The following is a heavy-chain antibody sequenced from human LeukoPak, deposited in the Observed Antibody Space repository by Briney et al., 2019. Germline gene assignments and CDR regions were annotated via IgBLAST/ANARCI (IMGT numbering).Heavy chain of an antibody. CDR3: ARPLKYYYGSETYFWFDP. CDR2: ISPNGSEK. J-gene: IGHJ5*02. Sequence: GGSLRLSCAASEFTFTTYWMGWVRQAPGKGLEWVANISPNGSEKYYVDSVKGRFTISRDNAKNSLYLQMNSLRAEDTALYYCARPLKYYYGSETYFWFDPWGQGTLVTVSS. D-gene: IGHD3-10*01. V-gene: IGHV3-7*01. CDR1: EFTFTTYW.